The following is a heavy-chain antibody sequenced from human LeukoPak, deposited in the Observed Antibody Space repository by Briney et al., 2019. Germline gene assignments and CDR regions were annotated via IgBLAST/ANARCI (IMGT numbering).Heavy chain of an antibody. CDR2: ISYDGSNK. D-gene: IGHD3-10*01. Sequence: GGSLRLSCAASGFIFSNYAMHWVRQAPGKGLEWLIFISYDGSNKYYADSVKGRFTISRDNSKNTLYLQMNSLRAEDTAVYYWARDTYGSDYWGQGTLVTVSS. CDR3: ARDTYGSDY. J-gene: IGHJ4*02. V-gene: IGHV3-30*04. CDR1: GFIFSNYA.